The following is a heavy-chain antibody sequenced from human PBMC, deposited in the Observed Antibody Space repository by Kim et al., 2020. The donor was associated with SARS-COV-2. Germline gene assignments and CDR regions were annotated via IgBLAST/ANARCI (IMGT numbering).Heavy chain of an antibody. V-gene: IGHV3-48*02. Sequence: GGSLRLSCAASGFTFSSYSMNWVRQAPGKGLEWVSYISSSSSTIYYADSVKGRFTISRDNAKNSLYLQMNSLRDEDTAVYYCARVESGGGSGSYRISADVDYYYYGMDVWGQGTTVTVSS. CDR3: ARVESGGGSGSYRISADVDYYYYGMDV. D-gene: IGHD3-10*01. J-gene: IGHJ6*02. CDR1: GFTFSSYS. CDR2: ISSSSSTI.